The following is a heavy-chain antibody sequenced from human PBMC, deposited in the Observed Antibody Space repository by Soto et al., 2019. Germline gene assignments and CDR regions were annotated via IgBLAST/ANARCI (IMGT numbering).Heavy chain of an antibody. CDR3: AKDPWIRQSRGWFYYFGF. V-gene: IGHV3-30*18. CDR1: GFTFSNYG. D-gene: IGHD6-19*01. CDR2: ITRDGNNK. J-gene: IGHJ4*02. Sequence: QVQLVESGGGVVQPGRSLRLSCAASGFTFSNYGMHWVRQAPGKGLEWVAVITRDGNNKYYADSVKGRFTISRDDSKNQLYLEMNRLRAEGTALYYWAKDPWIRQSRGWFYYFGFWGQGTLVTVSS.